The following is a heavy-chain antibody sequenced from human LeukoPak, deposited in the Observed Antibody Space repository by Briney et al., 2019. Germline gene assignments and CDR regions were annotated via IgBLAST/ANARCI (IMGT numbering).Heavy chain of an antibody. V-gene: IGHV3-53*01. Sequence: PGGSLRLSCAASGFTVSSNYMSWVRQAPGKGLEWVSVIYSGGSTYYADSVKGRFTISRDNSKNTLYLQMNSLRAEDTAVYYCAKSPLSLMVYAFFDYWGQGTLVTVSS. CDR3: AKSPLSLMVYAFFDY. CDR2: IYSGGST. CDR1: GFTVSSNY. D-gene: IGHD2-8*01. J-gene: IGHJ4*02.